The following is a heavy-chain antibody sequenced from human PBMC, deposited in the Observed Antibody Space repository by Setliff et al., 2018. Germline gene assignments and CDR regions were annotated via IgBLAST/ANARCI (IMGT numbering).Heavy chain of an antibody. V-gene: IGHV1-18*01. D-gene: IGHD2-2*01. J-gene: IGHJ3*02. CDR3: VRDRAAIVVGPPTAAFDI. CDR2: ISGYNGYT. Sequence: ASVKVSCKASGYIFTNYGFSWVRQAPGQGLEWMGWISGYNGYTVYAQKLQGRVTLTTDTSTGTAYMEVRSLRSDDTAQYYCVRDRAAIVVGPPTAAFDIWGQGTMVTVSS. CDR1: GYIFTNYG.